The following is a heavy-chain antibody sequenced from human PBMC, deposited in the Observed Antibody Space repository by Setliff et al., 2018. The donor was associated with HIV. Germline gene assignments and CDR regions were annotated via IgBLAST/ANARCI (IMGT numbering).Heavy chain of an antibody. J-gene: IGHJ6*03. Sequence: PGESLKISCQGSGYTFDKYYIAWVRQMPGKGMEWIGLIYPDDSYTTYSPAFEGHVTFSADKSNSTAYLQWSSLKASDTAMYYCARRNDYYYYMDVWGAGTTVTVSS. CDR2: IYPDDSYT. CDR3: ARRNDYYYYMDV. CDR1: GYTFDKYY. V-gene: IGHV5-51*01.